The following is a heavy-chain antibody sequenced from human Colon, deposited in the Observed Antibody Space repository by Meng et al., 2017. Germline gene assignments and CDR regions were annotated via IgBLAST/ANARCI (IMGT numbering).Heavy chain of an antibody. D-gene: IGHD3-10*01. Sequence: QLQLQESGSGLVKPSQTLSLTCVVSGGSISGDGYYWSWIRQHPGKGLEWIGYVHDSGDTYYKSSLKSRITISIDTSENQFSLKLKSVTAADTAVYYCARDPSNRGAFFDPWGQGTLVTVSS. CDR1: GGSISGDGYY. J-gene: IGHJ5*02. CDR3: ARDPSNRGAFFDP. V-gene: IGHV4-31*11. CDR2: VHDSGDT.